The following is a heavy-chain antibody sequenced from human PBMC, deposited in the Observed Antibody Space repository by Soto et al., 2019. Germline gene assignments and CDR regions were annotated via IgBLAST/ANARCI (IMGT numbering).Heavy chain of an antibody. D-gene: IGHD3-3*01. Sequence: GGSLRLSCAASGFTFSSYGMHWVRQAPGKGLEWVAVIWYDGSNKYYADSVKGRFTISRDNSKNTLYLQMNSLRAEDTAVYYCAREDFWSYGMDVWGQGTTVTVSS. CDR2: IWYDGSNK. J-gene: IGHJ6*02. CDR1: GFTFSSYG. V-gene: IGHV3-33*01. CDR3: AREDFWSYGMDV.